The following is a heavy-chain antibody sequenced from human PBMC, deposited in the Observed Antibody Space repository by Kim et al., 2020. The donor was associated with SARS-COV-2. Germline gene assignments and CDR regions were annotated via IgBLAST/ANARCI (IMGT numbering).Heavy chain of an antibody. CDR1: QFTFSHYA. V-gene: IGHV3-23*01. CDR3: ARHAICSYCRRFES. J-gene: IGHJ5*01. Sequence: GGSLRLSCEASQFTFSHYAMSWVRQAPGKGLEWVSVIGTDGSTTYYADSVKGRFTISRDNSKNTLFLQMNGLRAEDTAVYHCARHAICSYCRRFESWGQGTLVTVSS. CDR2: IGTDGSTT. D-gene: IGHD2-15*01.